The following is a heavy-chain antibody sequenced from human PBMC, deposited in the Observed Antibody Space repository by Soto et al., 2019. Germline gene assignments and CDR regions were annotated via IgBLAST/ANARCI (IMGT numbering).Heavy chain of an antibody. CDR2: ISGSGGST. CDR1: GFTFSSYA. D-gene: IGHD6-19*01. Sequence: EVQLLESGGGLVQPGGSLRLSCAASGFTFSSYAMSWVRQAPGKGLEWVSAISGSGGSTYYADSVKGRFTISRDNSKNRLYLQMNSLRAEDTAVYYCAKPSSGWQRGFDYWGQGTLVTVSS. J-gene: IGHJ4*02. CDR3: AKPSSGWQRGFDY. V-gene: IGHV3-23*01.